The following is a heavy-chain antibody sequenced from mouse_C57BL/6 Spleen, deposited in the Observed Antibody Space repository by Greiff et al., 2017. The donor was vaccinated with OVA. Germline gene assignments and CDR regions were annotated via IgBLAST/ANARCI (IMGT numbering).Heavy chain of an antibody. CDR3: ASSIARVVARAMDC. Sequence: QVQLQQPGAELVKPGASVKMSCKASGYTFTSYWITWVQQRPGQGLEWIGDIYPGSGSTNYNEKFKSKATLTVDTSSSTAYMQLSSQTTEQSAVYYGASSIARVVARAMDCWGKGTSVTVSS. CDR2: IYPGSGST. V-gene: IGHV1-55*01. J-gene: IGHJ4*01. D-gene: IGHD1-1*01. CDR1: GYTFTSYW.